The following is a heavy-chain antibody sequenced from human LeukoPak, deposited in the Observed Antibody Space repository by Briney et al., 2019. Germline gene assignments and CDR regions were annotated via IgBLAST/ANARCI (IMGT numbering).Heavy chain of an antibody. V-gene: IGHV3-33*01. Sequence: GGSLRLSCAASFTFNFFGLHWVRQAPGKGLEWVAFISSDGRIDYLESVKGRFTISRDSSKNSLFLQMNSLRVEDTAVYYCARDGPHYDLDVWGQGTTVTVSS. CDR1: FTFNFFG. CDR3: ARDGPHYDLDV. J-gene: IGHJ6*02. D-gene: IGHD3-3*01. CDR2: ISSDGRI.